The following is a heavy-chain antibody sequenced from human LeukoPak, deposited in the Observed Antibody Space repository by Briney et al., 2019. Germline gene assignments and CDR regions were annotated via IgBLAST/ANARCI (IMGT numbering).Heavy chain of an antibody. D-gene: IGHD2-2*02. CDR1: GFTFSSYA. CDR2: ISYDGSNK. J-gene: IGHJ1*01. CDR3: ARSYCSSTSCYNPYFQH. V-gene: IGHV3-30*01. Sequence: PGRSLRLSCAASGFTFSSYAMHWVRQAPGKGLEWVAVISYDGSNKYYADSVKGRFTISRDNSKNTLYLQMNSLRAEDTAVYYCARSYCSSTSCYNPYFQHWGQGTLVTVSS.